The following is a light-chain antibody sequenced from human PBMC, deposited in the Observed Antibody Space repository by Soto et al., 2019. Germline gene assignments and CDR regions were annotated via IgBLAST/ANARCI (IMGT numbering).Light chain of an antibody. CDR2: KAS. CDR3: QQYKSYPLT. J-gene: IGKJ1*01. Sequence: DIQMTQAPSTLSASVGDRVSITCRASQTINNLMAWYQQKPGQAPKLLIYKASNLETAVPSRFSGSGSGTEFTLTISSLQPYDFAAYYCQQYKSYPLTFXQGTKADIK. V-gene: IGKV1-5*03. CDR1: QTINNL.